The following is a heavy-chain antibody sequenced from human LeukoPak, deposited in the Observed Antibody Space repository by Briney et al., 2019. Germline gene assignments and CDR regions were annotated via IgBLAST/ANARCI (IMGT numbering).Heavy chain of an antibody. CDR1: GGSISSGDYY. J-gene: IGHJ4*02. CDR3: ARLFLGELYFDY. Sequence: PSETLPLTCTVSGGSISSGDYYWSWIRQPPGKGLEWIGYIYYSGSTYYNPSLKSRVTISVDTSKNQFSLKLSSVTAADTAVYYCARLFLGELYFDYWGQGTLVTVSS. D-gene: IGHD3-16*01. CDR2: IYYSGST. V-gene: IGHV4-30-4*08.